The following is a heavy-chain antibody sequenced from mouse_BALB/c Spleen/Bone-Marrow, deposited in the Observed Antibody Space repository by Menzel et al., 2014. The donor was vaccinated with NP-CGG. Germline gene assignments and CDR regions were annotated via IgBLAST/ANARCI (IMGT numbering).Heavy chain of an antibody. V-gene: IGHV14-3*02. CDR2: IDPANGNT. J-gene: IGHJ3*01. CDR3: ARGYDEGFAY. Sequence: VQLQQSGAELVKPGASVKLSCTASGFNIKDTYMHWVKQRPEQGLEWIGRIDPANGNTKYDPKFQGKATITADTSSNTAYLQLGSLTSEDAAVYYCARGYDEGFAYWGQGTLVTVSA. D-gene: IGHD2-14*01. CDR1: GFNIKDTY.